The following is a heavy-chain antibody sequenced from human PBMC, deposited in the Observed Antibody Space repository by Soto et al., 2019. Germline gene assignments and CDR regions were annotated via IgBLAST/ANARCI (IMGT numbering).Heavy chain of an antibody. J-gene: IGHJ4*02. D-gene: IGHD3-22*01. Sequence: ASVKVCCKASGYTFTSYGSRWVRQDTGQGLEWMGWISAYNGSTNYAQKLQGRVTMTTDTSTSTAYMELRSLRSDDTAVYYCARSWGYSSGYWSLDYWGQGTLVTVS. CDR2: ISAYNGST. CDR1: GYTFTSYG. CDR3: ARSWGYSSGYWSLDY. V-gene: IGHV1-18*01.